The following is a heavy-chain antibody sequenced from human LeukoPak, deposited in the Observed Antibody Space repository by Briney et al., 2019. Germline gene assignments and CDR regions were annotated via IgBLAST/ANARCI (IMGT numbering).Heavy chain of an antibody. V-gene: IGHV1-69*13. CDR1: GGTFSSYA. Sequence: SVKVSCKASGGTFSSYAISWVRQAPGQGLEWMGGIIPIFGTANYAQKFQGRVTITADESTGTAYMELSSLRSEDTAVYYCAREQQLVLGFDYWGQGTLVTVSS. J-gene: IGHJ4*02. CDR3: AREQQLVLGFDY. CDR2: IIPIFGTA. D-gene: IGHD6-13*01.